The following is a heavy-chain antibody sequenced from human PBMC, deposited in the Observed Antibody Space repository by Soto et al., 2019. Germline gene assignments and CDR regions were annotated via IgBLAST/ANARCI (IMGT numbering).Heavy chain of an antibody. V-gene: IGHV1-18*01. CDR1: GYSFTNYG. CDR3: ARDKYRQYYPSYVDY. Sequence: QVQLVQSGPEVKQPGASVKVSCKTSGYSFTNYGVTWVRQAPGQGLERMGWISPRNGYTNFAQHFEDRVGLSTDTSTNTAYMEVRSLKSDDTAVYYCARDKYRQYYPSYVDYWGQGTLVAVSS. CDR2: ISPRNGYT. J-gene: IGHJ4*02. D-gene: IGHD3-16*01.